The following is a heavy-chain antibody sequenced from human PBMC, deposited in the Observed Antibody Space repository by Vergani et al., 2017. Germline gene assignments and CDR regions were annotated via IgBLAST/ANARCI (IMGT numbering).Heavy chain of an antibody. V-gene: IGHV3-48*04. Sequence: EVQLVESGGGLVKPGGSLRLSCAASGFTFSSYSMNWVRQAPGKGLEWISYITISSSNIYYADSVKGRFTITRDNAKKFIYLQMNSLRADDTAVYYCVRGGLATIYNWFDPWGQGTLVTVSS. CDR2: ITISSSNI. J-gene: IGHJ5*02. CDR3: VRGGLATIYNWFDP. D-gene: IGHD5-24*01. CDR1: GFTFSSYS.